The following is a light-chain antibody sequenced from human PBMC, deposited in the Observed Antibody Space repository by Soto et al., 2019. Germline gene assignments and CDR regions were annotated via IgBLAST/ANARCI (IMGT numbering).Light chain of an antibody. CDR2: EIN. CDR3: SSFAGSTNFNYV. V-gene: IGLV2-8*01. CDR1: SSDVGAYDY. J-gene: IGLJ1*01. Sequence: QSVLTQPPSASGSPGQSVTISCTGTSSDVGAYDYVSWYQQHPGKAPKLMIYEINKRPSGVPDRFSGSKSGNTASLTVSGLQAEDEADYYCSSFAGSTNFNYVLGNGTKVT.